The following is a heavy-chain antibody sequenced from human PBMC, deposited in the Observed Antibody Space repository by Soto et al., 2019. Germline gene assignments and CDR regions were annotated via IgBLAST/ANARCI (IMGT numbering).Heavy chain of an antibody. V-gene: IGHV3-21*01. D-gene: IGHD5-12*01. Sequence: LRLSCAASGFTFSSYSMNWVRQAPGKGLEWVSSISSSSSYIYYADSVKGRFTISRDNAKNSLYLQMNSLRAEDTAVYYCARDSGYDGDYGMDVWGQGTTVTAP. CDR3: ARDSGYDGDYGMDV. J-gene: IGHJ6*02. CDR2: ISSSSSYI. CDR1: GFTFSSYS.